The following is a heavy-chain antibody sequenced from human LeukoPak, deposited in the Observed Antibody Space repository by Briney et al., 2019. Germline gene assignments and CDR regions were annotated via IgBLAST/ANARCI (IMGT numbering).Heavy chain of an antibody. Sequence: GASVKVSCKASGFTFTSSAVQWVRQARGQRLEWIGWIVVGSGNTNYAQKFQERVTITRDMSTSTAYMELSSLRSEDTAVYYCATWVGATAAFDIWGQGTMVTVSS. CDR2: IVVGSGNT. CDR1: GFTFTSSA. D-gene: IGHD1-26*01. J-gene: IGHJ3*02. CDR3: ATWVGATAAFDI. V-gene: IGHV1-58*01.